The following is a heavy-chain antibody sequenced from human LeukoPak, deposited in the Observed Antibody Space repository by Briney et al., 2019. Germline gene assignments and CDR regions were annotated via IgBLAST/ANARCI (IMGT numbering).Heavy chain of an antibody. V-gene: IGHV1-18*01. CDR2: ISAYNGNT. Sequence: ASVKVSCKASGYTFTSYGISWVRQAPGQGLEWMGWISAYNGNTNYAQKLQGGVTMTTDTSTSTAYMELRSLRSDDTAVYYCASGNYYDSSGYYARHWGQGTLVTVSS. D-gene: IGHD3-22*01. CDR1: GYTFTSYG. J-gene: IGHJ4*02. CDR3: ASGNYYDSSGYYARH.